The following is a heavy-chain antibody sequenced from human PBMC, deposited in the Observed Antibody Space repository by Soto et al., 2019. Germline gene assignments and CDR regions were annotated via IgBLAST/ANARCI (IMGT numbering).Heavy chain of an antibody. CDR2: ISGSGGST. J-gene: IGHJ4*02. V-gene: IGHV3-23*01. Sequence: EVQLLESGGGLGQPGGSLRLSCAASGFTFSSYAMSWVRQAPGKGLEWVSSISGSGGSTYYAASVKGRFTISRDNPKNTPYLRRNRLRAEDTAFYYCAKYGVTRSPFYLDCWGQGTLVTVSS. CDR1: GFTFSSYA. CDR3: AKYGVTRSPFYLDC. D-gene: IGHD2-8*01.